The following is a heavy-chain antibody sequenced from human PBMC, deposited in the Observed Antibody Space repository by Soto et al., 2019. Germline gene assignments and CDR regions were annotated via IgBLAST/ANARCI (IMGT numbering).Heavy chain of an antibody. Sequence: EVLLLESGGGLVQPGGSLRLSCEASGFSFSSFAMNWVRQAPGKGLEWVSAIGDSGASTYYADSVKGRFTISRDNSRNTLYLQVNSLIAEDTAVYYCAKGVELDVWGNGTTVTVSS. CDR2: IGDSGAST. CDR1: GFSFSSFA. V-gene: IGHV3-23*01. D-gene: IGHD1-26*01. CDR3: AKGVELDV. J-gene: IGHJ6*04.